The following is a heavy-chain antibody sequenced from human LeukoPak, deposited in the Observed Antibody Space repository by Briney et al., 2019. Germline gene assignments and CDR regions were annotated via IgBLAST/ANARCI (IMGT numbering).Heavy chain of an antibody. J-gene: IGHJ4*02. V-gene: IGHV4-28*05. Sequence: PSETLSLTCAVSGYSISSSTWWGWIRPPPGKGLEWVGYIYYSGSIYYNPSLKGRVTMSVDTSQNQFSLKLRSVTAVDTAVYYCAKIGYCRTTTCSGAFDYWGQGTLVTVSS. CDR1: GYSISSSTW. D-gene: IGHD2-2*03. CDR3: AKIGYCRTTTCSGAFDY. CDR2: IYYSGSI.